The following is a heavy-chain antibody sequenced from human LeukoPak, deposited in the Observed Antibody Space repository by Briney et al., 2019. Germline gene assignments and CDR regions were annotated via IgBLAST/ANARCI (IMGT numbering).Heavy chain of an antibody. V-gene: IGHV3-21*04. CDR2: ISSSSSYI. CDR1: GFTFSSYS. D-gene: IGHD5-12*01. CDR3: AKDSLKWGYDHGFEY. Sequence: GGSLRLSCAASGFTFSSYSMNWVRQAPGKGLEWVSSISSSSSYIYYADSVKGRFTISRDNAKNSLYLQMNSLRAEDTAVYYCAKDSLKWGYDHGFEYWGQGTLVTVSS. J-gene: IGHJ4*02.